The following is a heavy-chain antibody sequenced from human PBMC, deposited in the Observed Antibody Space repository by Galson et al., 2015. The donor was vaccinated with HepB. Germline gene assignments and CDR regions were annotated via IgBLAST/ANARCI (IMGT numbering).Heavy chain of an antibody. D-gene: IGHD3-3*01. Sequence: SLRLSCAASGFTFSNAVMSWVRQAPGKGLEWVSAIGISGGNTYYADSVKGRFTISRDDSKSTLYLQMSSLRGADTAVYYCAKGLDYDFWNFDSWGQGSQVA. CDR2: IGISGGNT. CDR1: GFTFSNAV. CDR3: AKGLDYDFWNFDS. V-gene: IGHV3-23*01. J-gene: IGHJ4*02.